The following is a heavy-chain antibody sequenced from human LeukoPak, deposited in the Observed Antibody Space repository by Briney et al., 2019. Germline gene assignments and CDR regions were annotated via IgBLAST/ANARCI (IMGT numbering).Heavy chain of an antibody. CDR2: IIPIFGTA. J-gene: IGHJ6*02. CDR3: ARTLDCSSTSCYTEPNYYYYGMDV. D-gene: IGHD2-2*02. Sequence: GASVKVSCKDSGGTFSSYAISWVRQAPGQGLEWMGGIIPIFGTANYAQKFQGRVTITADESTSTAYMELSSLRSEDTAVYYCARTLDCSSTSCYTEPNYYYYGMDVWGQGTTVTVSS. V-gene: IGHV1-69*13. CDR1: GGTFSSYA.